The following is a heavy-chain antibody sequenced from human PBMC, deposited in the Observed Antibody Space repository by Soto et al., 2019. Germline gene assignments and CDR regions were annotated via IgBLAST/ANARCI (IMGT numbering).Heavy chain of an antibody. J-gene: IGHJ6*02. D-gene: IGHD2-21*02. CDR2: MYNTGST. Sequence: SETLSLTCTASGGSISGYYWSWIRQPPGKGLEWIGYMYNTGSTVYNPSFKSRVTISVDTSKNQFSLTLSSVTAADTAVYYCARDLWGYCGTDCYPLDVWGQGTTVTVSS. CDR3: ARDLWGYCGTDCYPLDV. CDR1: GGSISGYY. V-gene: IGHV4-59*01.